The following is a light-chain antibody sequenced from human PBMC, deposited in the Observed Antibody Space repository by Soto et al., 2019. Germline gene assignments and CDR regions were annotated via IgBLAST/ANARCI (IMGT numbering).Light chain of an antibody. CDR1: QSVSNNY. J-gene: IGKJ1*01. V-gene: IGKV3-20*01. CDR3: QQYGSSGT. CDR2: GAS. Sequence: EIVWTQSPGTLSLSPGERATLSCRASQSVSNNYLAWYKQKPGQAPRLLIYGASNRATGIPDRFSGSGSGTDSTLTIRRLEPEDFAVDYCQQYGSSGTVGQGTKVDIK.